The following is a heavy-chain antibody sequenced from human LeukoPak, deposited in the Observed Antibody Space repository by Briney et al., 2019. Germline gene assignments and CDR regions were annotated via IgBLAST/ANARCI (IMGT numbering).Heavy chain of an antibody. CDR3: AKDGSKMYYYDSSGYYYLPSGMDV. Sequence: GRSLRLSCAASGFTFSSYGMHWVRQAPGKGLEWVAVISYDGSNKYYADSVKGRFTISRDNSKNTLYLQMNSLRAEDTAVYYCAKDGSKMYYYDSSGYYYLPSGMDVWGQGTTVTVSS. CDR2: ISYDGSNK. D-gene: IGHD3-22*01. J-gene: IGHJ6*02. V-gene: IGHV3-30*18. CDR1: GFTFSSYG.